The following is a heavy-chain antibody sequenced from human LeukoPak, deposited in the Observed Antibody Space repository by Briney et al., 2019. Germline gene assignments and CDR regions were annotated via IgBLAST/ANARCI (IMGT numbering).Heavy chain of an antibody. J-gene: IGHJ4*02. D-gene: IGHD3-9*01. CDR3: AKDILTGWYYFDY. CDR2: ISYDGTIR. CDR1: GLTFSSYG. V-gene: IGHV3-30*18. Sequence: PGRSLRLSCAASGLTFSSYGMHWVRQAPAKGLEWVAVISYDGTIRNYADSVKGRFTISRDNSKNTLYLQMNSLRAEDTAVYYCAKDILTGWYYFDYWGQGTLVTVSS.